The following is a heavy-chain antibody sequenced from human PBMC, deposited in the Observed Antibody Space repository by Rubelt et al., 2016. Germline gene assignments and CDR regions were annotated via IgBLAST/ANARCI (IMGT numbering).Heavy chain of an antibody. D-gene: IGHD2-2*01. V-gene: IGHV1-18*01. Sequence: GEVKKPGASVKVSCKASGYTFTSYGISWVRQAPGQGLEWMGWISAYNGNTNYAQKLQGRVTMTTDTSTSTAYMELRSLRSDDTAVYYCARGLPAARVVGWFDPWGQGALGTVAS. CDR1: GYTFTSYG. J-gene: IGHJ5*02. CDR2: ISAYNGNT. CDR3: ARGLPAARVVGWFDP.